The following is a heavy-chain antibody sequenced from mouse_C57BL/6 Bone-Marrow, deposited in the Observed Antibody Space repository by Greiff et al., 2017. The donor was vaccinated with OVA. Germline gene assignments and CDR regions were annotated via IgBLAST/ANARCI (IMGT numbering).Heavy chain of an antibody. D-gene: IGHD2-4*01. CDR3: ARNDYDGTWFAY. CDR2: IYPGGGYT. Sequence: VQLQESGAELVRPGTSVKMSCKASGYTFTNYWIGWAKQRPGHGLEWIGDIYPGGGYTNYNEKFKGKATLTADKSSSTAYMQFSSLTSEDSAIYYCARNDYDGTWFAYWGQGTLVTVSA. J-gene: IGHJ3*01. V-gene: IGHV1-63*01. CDR1: GYTFTNYW.